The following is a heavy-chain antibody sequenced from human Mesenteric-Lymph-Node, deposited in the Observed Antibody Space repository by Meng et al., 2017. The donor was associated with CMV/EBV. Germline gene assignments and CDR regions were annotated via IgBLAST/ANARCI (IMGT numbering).Heavy chain of an antibody. D-gene: IGHD6-25*01. CDR1: GGSISSSSYY. V-gene: IGHV4-39*07. CDR3: QREVDDYHGMDV. J-gene: IGHJ6*02. CDR2: IYYSGST. Sequence: SETLSLTCTVPGGSISSSSYYWGWIRQPPGKGLEWIGSIYYSGSTYYNPSLKSRVTISVDTSKNQFSLKLSSVTAADTAVYYCQREVDDYHGMDVWGQGTTVTVSS.